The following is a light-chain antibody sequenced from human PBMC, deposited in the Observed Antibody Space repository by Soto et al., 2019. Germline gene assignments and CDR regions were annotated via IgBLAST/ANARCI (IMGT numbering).Light chain of an antibody. CDR3: QQYNNWPPYT. V-gene: IGKV3-15*01. J-gene: IGKJ2*01. CDR2: GVS. Sequence: IVMTQSPATLSVSPGERATLSCRASQSVSSNLAWYQQKPGQAPRLLMYGVSTRATGIPARFSGSGFGTEFALTSSSPQAGDVAVYYCQQYNNWPPYTFGQGTKLEIK. CDR1: QSVSSN.